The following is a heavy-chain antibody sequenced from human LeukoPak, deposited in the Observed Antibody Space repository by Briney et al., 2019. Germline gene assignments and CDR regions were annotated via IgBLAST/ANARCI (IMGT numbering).Heavy chain of an antibody. Sequence: GSLRLSCAASGFNFRKYWMQWVRQVPGKGLVWVSEINPDGDYSGHSNSVRGRFTISRDNAKNTLYLQMTSLSAEDTAVYYCARGLGDWGQGTLVSVSS. CDR3: ARGLGD. CDR1: GFNFRKYW. J-gene: IGHJ4*01. CDR2: INPDGDYS. D-gene: IGHD3-16*01. V-gene: IGHV3-74*01.